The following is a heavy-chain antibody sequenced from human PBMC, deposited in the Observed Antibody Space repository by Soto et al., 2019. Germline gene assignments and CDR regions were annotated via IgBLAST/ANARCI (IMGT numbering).Heavy chain of an antibody. CDR3: AKLSGSYYPSYNWFDP. CDR2: IYYSGST. D-gene: IGHD1-26*01. CDR1: GGSISSGVYY. V-gene: IGHV4-31*03. J-gene: IGHJ5*02. Sequence: SETLSLTCTVSGGSISSGVYYWSWIRQHPGKGLEWIGYIYYSGSTYYNPSLKSRVTISVDTSKNQFSLKLSSVTAADTAVYYCAKLSGSYYPSYNWFDPWGQGTLVTVSS.